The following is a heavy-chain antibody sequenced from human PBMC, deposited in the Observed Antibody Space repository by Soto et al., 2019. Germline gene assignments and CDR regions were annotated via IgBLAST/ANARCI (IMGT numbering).Heavy chain of an antibody. D-gene: IGHD6-6*01. V-gene: IGHV3-30*18. J-gene: IGHJ4*02. CDR3: AKWRERIAARGGYFDY. Sequence: GGSLRLSCAASGFTFSSYGMHWVRQAPGKGLEWVSAITCDGSSKYYADSVKGRFTISRDNSKNTLYLQMNSLRAEDTAVYYCAKWRERIAARGGYFDYWGQGTLVTVSS. CDR1: GFTFSSYG. CDR2: ITCDGSSK.